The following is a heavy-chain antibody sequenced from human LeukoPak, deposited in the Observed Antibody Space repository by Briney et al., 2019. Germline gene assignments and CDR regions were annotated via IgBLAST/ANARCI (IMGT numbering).Heavy chain of an antibody. J-gene: IGHJ6*03. CDR3: ARDKTLYYYYYYMDV. CDR1: GFTFSSYS. V-gene: IGHV3-48*04. Sequence: GGSLRLSCAASGFTFSSYSMNWVRQAPGKGLEWVSYISSSSSTIYYADSVKGRFTISRDNAKNSLYLQMNSLRAEDTAVYYCARDKTLYYYYYYMDVWGKGTTVTVSS. CDR2: ISSSSSTI.